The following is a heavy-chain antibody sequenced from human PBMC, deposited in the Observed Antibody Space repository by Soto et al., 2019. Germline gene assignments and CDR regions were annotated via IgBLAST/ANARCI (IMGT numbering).Heavy chain of an antibody. CDR3: AILGPVEHLVPAAFASPDYYYGMVV. CDR1: GYTFTSYY. D-gene: IGHD2-2*01. V-gene: IGHV1-46*03. CDR2: INPSGGST. J-gene: IGHJ6*02. Sequence: ASVKVSCKASGYTFTSYYMHWVRQAPGQGLEWMGIINPSGGSTSYAQKFQGRVTMTRDTSTSTVYMELSSLRSEDTAVYYCAILGPVEHLVPAAFASPDYYYGMVVWG.